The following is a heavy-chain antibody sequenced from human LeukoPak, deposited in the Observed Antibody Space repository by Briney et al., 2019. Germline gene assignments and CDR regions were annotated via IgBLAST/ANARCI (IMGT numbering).Heavy chain of an antibody. J-gene: IGHJ4*02. CDR1: VNTLTELS. D-gene: IGHD1-1*01. CDR2: FAPEDGEA. Sequence: ASEKVSCKVFVNTLTELSMQWVRQAPAKGLESMGGFAPEDGEAIYAQQFQGRLTMTEDTSTDTAYMELSSLTSEDTAVYYCTTGRRYQLYDYWGQGTLVTVSS. CDR3: TTGRRYQLYDY. V-gene: IGHV1-24*01.